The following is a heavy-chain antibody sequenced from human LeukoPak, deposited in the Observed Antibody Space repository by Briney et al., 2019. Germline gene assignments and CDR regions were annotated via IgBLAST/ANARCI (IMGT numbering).Heavy chain of an antibody. CDR2: ISGSGGST. V-gene: IGHV3-23*01. Sequence: GGSLRLSCAASGFTFSSYAMSWVREAPGKGLEWVSAISGSGGSTYYADSVKGRFTISRGNSKNTLYLQMNSLRAEDTAVYYCAKFLPTHIVVANYYFDYWGQGTLVTVSS. J-gene: IGHJ4*02. CDR3: AKFLPTHIVVANYYFDY. CDR1: GFTFSSYA. D-gene: IGHD2-21*01.